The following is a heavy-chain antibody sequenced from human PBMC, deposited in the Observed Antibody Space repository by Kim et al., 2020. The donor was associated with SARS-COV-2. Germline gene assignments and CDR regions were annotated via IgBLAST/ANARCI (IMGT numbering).Heavy chain of an antibody. J-gene: IGHJ4*02. CDR2: ISTSSGTI. Sequence: GGSLRLSCAASGFTFSTSNMNWVRRAPGKGLEWVSYISTSSGTIYYADSVKGRFTVSRDNAKNSLYLQMNSLRAEDTAVYHGATGGVVYWGQGTLVTVSS. V-gene: IGHV3-48*01. CDR1: GFTFSTSN. CDR3: ATGGVVY. D-gene: IGHD3-16*02.